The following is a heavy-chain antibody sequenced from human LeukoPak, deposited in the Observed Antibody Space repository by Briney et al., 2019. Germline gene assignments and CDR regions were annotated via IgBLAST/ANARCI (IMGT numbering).Heavy chain of an antibody. CDR1: GGTFSSYA. Sequence: ASVKVSCKASGGTFSSYAISWVRQAPGQGLEWMGGIIPIFGTANYAQKFRGRVTITADESTSTAYMELSSLRSEDTAVYYCARWLRLVRGGYNWFDPWGQGTLVTVSS. V-gene: IGHV1-69*01. CDR3: ARWLRLVRGGYNWFDP. CDR2: IIPIFGTA. J-gene: IGHJ5*02. D-gene: IGHD5-12*01.